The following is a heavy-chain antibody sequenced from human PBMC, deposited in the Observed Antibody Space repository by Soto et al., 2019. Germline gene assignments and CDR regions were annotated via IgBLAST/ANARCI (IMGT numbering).Heavy chain of an antibody. J-gene: IGHJ4*02. CDR2: ISGSGGST. Sequence: EVQLLESGGGLVQPGGSLRLSCAASGFTFSSYAMSWVRQAPGKGLERVSAISGSGGSTYYADSVKGRFTISRDNSKNTLYLQMNSLRAEDTAVYYCAKLEMRCSGGSCYSSGIDYWGQGTLVTVSS. CDR3: AKLEMRCSGGSCYSSGIDY. V-gene: IGHV3-23*01. D-gene: IGHD2-15*01. CDR1: GFTFSSYA.